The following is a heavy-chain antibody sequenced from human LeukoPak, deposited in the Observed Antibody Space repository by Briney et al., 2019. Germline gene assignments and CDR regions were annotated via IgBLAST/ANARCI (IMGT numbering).Heavy chain of an antibody. V-gene: IGHV4-39*01. D-gene: IGHD1-26*01. Sequence: SEPLSLTCTVSGGSISGSSYYWAWIRQPPGKGLEWIGNIFYTGSAYYNPSLKSRVTISVDTSKNQFSLRLTSVSAADTAVFYCARHAVGPKDNWFDPWGQGTLVTVSS. CDR1: GGSISGSSYY. J-gene: IGHJ5*02. CDR3: ARHAVGPKDNWFDP. CDR2: IFYTGSA.